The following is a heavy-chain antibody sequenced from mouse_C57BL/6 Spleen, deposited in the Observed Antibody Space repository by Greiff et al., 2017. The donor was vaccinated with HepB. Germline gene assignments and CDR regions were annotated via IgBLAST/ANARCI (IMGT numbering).Heavy chain of an antibody. D-gene: IGHD3-2*02. CDR1: GYAFSSYW. CDR3: ARAQATSSPSDY. CDR2: IYPGDGDT. J-gene: IGHJ2*01. Sequence: VQLQQSGAELVKPGASVKISCKASGYAFSSYWMNWVKQRPGKGLEWIGQIYPGDGDTNYNGKFKGTATLTADKSSSTAYMQLSSLTSEDSAVYFCARAQATSSPSDYWGQGTTLTVSS. V-gene: IGHV1-80*01.